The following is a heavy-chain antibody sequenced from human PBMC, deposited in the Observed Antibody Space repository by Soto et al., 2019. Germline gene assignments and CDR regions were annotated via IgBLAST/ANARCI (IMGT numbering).Heavy chain of an antibody. J-gene: IGHJ5*02. CDR1: GFTFSSYA. V-gene: IGHV3-23*01. CDR3: AKDSPYMIAT. Sequence: GGSLRLSCAASGFTFSSYAMSWVRQAPGKGLEWVSVINGNSGSTYYAASVKGRFTISRDNSKSTLYLQMNNLRAEDTAVYYCAKDSPYMIATWGQGTLVTVSS. D-gene: IGHD2-21*01. CDR2: INGNSGST.